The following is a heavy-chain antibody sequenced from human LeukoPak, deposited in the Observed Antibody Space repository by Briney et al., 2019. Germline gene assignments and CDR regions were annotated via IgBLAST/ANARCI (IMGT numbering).Heavy chain of an antibody. D-gene: IGHD6-13*01. Sequence: ASVKVSCKASGYTFTSYDINWVRQATEQGLEWMGWMNPNSGNTGYAQKFQGRVTMTRNTSISTAYMELSSLRSEDTAVYYCARGPLSSSYNYYYYYGMDVWGQGTTVTVSS. CDR3: ARGPLSSSYNYYYYYGMDV. CDR2: MNPNSGNT. CDR1: GYTFTSYD. V-gene: IGHV1-8*01. J-gene: IGHJ6*02.